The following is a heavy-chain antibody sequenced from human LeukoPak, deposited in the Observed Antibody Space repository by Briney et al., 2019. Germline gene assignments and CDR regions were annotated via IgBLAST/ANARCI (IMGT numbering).Heavy chain of an antibody. CDR3: TRHRYSSGWYIDY. V-gene: IGHV3-72*01. CDR2: TRKKANSYTT. CDR1: GFTSSDHY. D-gene: IGHD6-19*01. J-gene: IGHJ4*02. Sequence: GGSLRLSCAVSGFTSSDHYMDWVRQAPGKGLEGVGRTRKKANSYTTAYAASVKGKFTISRDDSENSLYLQMNSLKTEDTAVYYCTRHRYSSGWYIDYWGQGTLVTVSS.